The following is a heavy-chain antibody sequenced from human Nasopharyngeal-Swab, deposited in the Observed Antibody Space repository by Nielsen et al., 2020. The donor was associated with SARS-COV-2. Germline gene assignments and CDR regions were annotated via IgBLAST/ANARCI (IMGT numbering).Heavy chain of an antibody. J-gene: IGHJ4*02. CDR1: GGSISSYY. CDR2: IYTSGST. D-gene: IGHD3-10*01. V-gene: IGHV4-4*07. CDR3: ARNYYGSGPPDY. Sequence: GSLRLSCTVSGGSISSYYWSWIRQPAGKGLEWIGRIYTSGSTNYNPSLKSRVTMSVDTSKNQFSLKLSSVTAADTAVYYCARNYYGSGPPDYWGQGTLVTVSS.